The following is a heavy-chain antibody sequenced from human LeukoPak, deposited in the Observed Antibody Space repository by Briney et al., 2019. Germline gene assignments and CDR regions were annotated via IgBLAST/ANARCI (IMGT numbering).Heavy chain of an antibody. Sequence: GASVKVSCKASGYSFTSYYVHWVRQAPGQGLEWMGWISAYNGNTNYAQKLQGRVTMTTDTSTSTAYMELRSLRSDDTAVYYCARSIVVVPAAIRYNWFDPWGQGTLVTVSS. J-gene: IGHJ5*02. CDR3: ARSIVVVPAAIRYNWFDP. V-gene: IGHV1-18*04. CDR2: ISAYNGNT. CDR1: GYSFTSYY. D-gene: IGHD2-2*02.